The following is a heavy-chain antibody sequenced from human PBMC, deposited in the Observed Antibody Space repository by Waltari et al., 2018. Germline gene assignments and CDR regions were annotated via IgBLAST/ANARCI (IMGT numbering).Heavy chain of an antibody. D-gene: IGHD1-20*01. Sequence: QVQLQQWGAGLLKPSETLSLTCAVYGGSFSGYYWSWIRQPPGKGLEGIGEINHSGSTNYNPSLKSRVTITVDPSKNQFSLNLRSVTAADTAVYYCARNYNFPFYFDYWGQGTLVTVSS. J-gene: IGHJ4*02. CDR1: GGSFSGYY. V-gene: IGHV4-34*01. CDR3: ARNYNFPFYFDY. CDR2: INHSGST.